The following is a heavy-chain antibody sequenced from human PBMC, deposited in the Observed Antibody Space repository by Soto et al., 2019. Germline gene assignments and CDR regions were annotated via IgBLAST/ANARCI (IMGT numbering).Heavy chain of an antibody. V-gene: IGHV2-5*02. D-gene: IGHD3-3*01. Sequence: QITLNESGPTVVRPTETLTLTCRFSGFSLTTSGVGVGWIRQSPGKAPERLALIYWDDDKRYSASLKSRLTITKDISKNQVVLTVSDLDPTDTATYYCAHRVLRTVFGLVTTTAIYFDFWGQGTPVAVSS. J-gene: IGHJ4*02. CDR1: GFSLTTSGVG. CDR3: AHRVLRTVFGLVTTTAIYFDF. CDR2: IYWDDDK.